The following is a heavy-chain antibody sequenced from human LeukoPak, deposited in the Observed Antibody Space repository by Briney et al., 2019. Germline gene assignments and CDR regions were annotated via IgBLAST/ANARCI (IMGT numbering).Heavy chain of an antibody. CDR3: ASGVLKNWFDP. D-gene: IGHD4/OR15-4a*01. J-gene: IGHJ5*02. Sequence: ASVKVFCKASGGTFSSYAISWVRQAPGQGLEWMGGIIPIFGTANYAQKFQGRVTITADESTSTAYMELSSLRSEDTAVYYCASGVLKNWFDPWGQGTLVTVSS. V-gene: IGHV1-69*13. CDR2: IIPIFGTA. CDR1: GGTFSSYA.